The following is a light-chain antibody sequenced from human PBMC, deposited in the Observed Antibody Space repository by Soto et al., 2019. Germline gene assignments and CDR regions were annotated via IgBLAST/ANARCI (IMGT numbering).Light chain of an antibody. Sequence: DIQMTQSPSTLSASVGDRVTITCRASQSISSWLAWYQQKPGKAPKLLIYKASTLQSGVPSRFSGSGSGTEFTLAISSLQPDDSATYYCQQYNDHWTLGQGTRVDIK. V-gene: IGKV1-5*03. CDR3: QQYNDHWT. CDR2: KAS. J-gene: IGKJ1*01. CDR1: QSISSW.